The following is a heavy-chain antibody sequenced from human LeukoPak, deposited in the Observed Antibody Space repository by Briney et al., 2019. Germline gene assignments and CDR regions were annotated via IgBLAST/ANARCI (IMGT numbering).Heavy chain of an antibody. V-gene: IGHV3-48*04. CDR2: ISSSGSTI. D-gene: IGHD6-13*01. CDR1: GFTFSSYA. Sequence: GSLRLSCAASGFTFSSYAMSWVRQAPGKGLEWVSCISSSGSTIYYADSVKGRFTISRDNAKNSLYLQMNSLRAEDTAVYYCARDQRPRIAAAGTVYWGQGTLVTVSS. J-gene: IGHJ4*02. CDR3: ARDQRPRIAAAGTVY.